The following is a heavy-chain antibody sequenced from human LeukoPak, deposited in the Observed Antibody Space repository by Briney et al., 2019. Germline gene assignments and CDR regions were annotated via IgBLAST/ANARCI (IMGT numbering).Heavy chain of an antibody. CDR2: IWYDGSNK. CDR1: GFTFSSYG. D-gene: IGHD1-7*01. J-gene: IGHJ3*02. CDR3: ASGGAKRAAPWNYVDRAFDI. Sequence: GGSLRLSCAASGFTFSSYGMHWVRQAPGKGLEWVAVIWYDGSNKYYADSVKGRFTISRDNSKNTLYLQMNSLRAEDTAVYYCASGGAKRAAPWNYVDRAFDIWGQGTMVTVSS. V-gene: IGHV3-33*01.